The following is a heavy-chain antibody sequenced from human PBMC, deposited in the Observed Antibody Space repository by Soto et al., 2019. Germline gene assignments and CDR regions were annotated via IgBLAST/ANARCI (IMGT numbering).Heavy chain of an antibody. CDR3: AKGGDYGSGLFDP. Sequence: EVHLLESGGGLVQPGGSLRLSCAASGFTFSSYAMSWVRQAPGKGLEWVSAISISGGSTYYADSVKGRFTISRDNSKSTLYLQMNSLRAEDTAVYYCAKGGDYGSGLFDPWGQGTLVTVSS. V-gene: IGHV3-23*01. CDR2: ISISGGST. J-gene: IGHJ5*02. CDR1: GFTFSSYA. D-gene: IGHD3-10*01.